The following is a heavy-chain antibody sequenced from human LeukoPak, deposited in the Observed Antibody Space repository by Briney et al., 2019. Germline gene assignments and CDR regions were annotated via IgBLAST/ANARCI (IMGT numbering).Heavy chain of an antibody. Sequence: SETLSLTCTVSGDSVSNPYSYWSWIRQPPGKGLGWIGNVYYIGTTSYNSSLKSRVTISVDTSRNQFSLEVTSMTAADTAVYYCARNTSSSPWFDPWGQGTLVTVSS. CDR2: VYYIGTT. J-gene: IGHJ5*02. CDR3: ARNTSSSPWFDP. V-gene: IGHV4-61*01. D-gene: IGHD6-6*01. CDR1: GDSVSNPYSY.